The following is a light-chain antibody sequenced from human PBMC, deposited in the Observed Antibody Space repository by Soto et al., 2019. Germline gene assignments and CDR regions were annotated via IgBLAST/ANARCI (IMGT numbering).Light chain of an antibody. J-gene: IGLJ2*01. V-gene: IGLV7-43*01. Sequence: VVTQEPSLTVSPGGTVTLTCASSTGAVTSGYYPNWFQQKPGQAPRALSYSTSNKHAWTPARFSGSLLGGKAALTLSGVQPEDEAEYYCLLYDGGAGVVFGGGTKVTVL. CDR1: TGAVTSGYY. CDR3: LLYDGGAGVV. CDR2: STS.